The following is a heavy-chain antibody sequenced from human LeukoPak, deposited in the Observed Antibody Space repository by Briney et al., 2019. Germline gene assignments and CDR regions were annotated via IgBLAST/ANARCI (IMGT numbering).Heavy chain of an antibody. CDR2: IYYSGST. Sequence: SETLSLTCTVSGGSISSYYWSWIRQPPGKGLEWIGYIYYSGSTNYNPSLKSRVTISVDTSKNQFSLKLSSVTAADTAVYYCARDKRGYDILTGYSPGAFDIWGQGTMVTVSS. D-gene: IGHD3-9*01. V-gene: IGHV4-59*01. J-gene: IGHJ3*02. CDR3: ARDKRGYDILTGYSPGAFDI. CDR1: GGSISSYY.